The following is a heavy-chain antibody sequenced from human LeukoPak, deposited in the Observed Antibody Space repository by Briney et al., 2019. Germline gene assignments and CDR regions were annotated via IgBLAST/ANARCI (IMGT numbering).Heavy chain of an antibody. Sequence: SETLSLTCTVSGGSISSSSYYWGWNRQPPGKGLEWIGSIYYSGSTYYSPSLKSRLTISVDTSKNQFSLKLSSVTAADTAVYYCANSANYGGNSGYFDYWGQGTLVTVSS. D-gene: IGHD4-23*01. V-gene: IGHV4-39*01. CDR1: GGSISSSSYY. CDR3: ANSANYGGNSGYFDY. CDR2: IYYSGST. J-gene: IGHJ4*02.